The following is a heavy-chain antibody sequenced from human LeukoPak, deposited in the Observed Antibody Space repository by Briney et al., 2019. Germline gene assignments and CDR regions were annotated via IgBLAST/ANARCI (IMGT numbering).Heavy chain of an antibody. CDR2: INPSGGST. CDR1: GYTFTSYA. Sequence: ASVKVSCKASGYTFTSYAMNWVRQAPGQGLEWMGIINPSGGSTSYAQKFQGRVTMTRDMSTSTDYMELSSLRSEDTAVYYCARDNSVEDTARWFDPWGQGTLVTVSS. V-gene: IGHV1-46*01. D-gene: IGHD4-23*01. J-gene: IGHJ5*02. CDR3: ARDNSVEDTARWFDP.